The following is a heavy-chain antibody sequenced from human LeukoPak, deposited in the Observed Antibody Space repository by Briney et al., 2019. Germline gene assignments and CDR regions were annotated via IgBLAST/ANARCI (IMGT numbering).Heavy chain of an antibody. CDR3: ARGQIAAGVKY. D-gene: IGHD2-21*01. V-gene: IGHV4-59*11. J-gene: IGHJ4*02. CDR1: GGSISSHY. Sequence: PSETLSLTCTVSGGSISSHYWSWIRQPPGKGLEWIGYIYYSGSTNYIPSLKSRVTISVDTSKNQFSLKLSSVTAADTAVYYCARGQIAAGVKYWGQGTLVTVSS. CDR2: IYYSGST.